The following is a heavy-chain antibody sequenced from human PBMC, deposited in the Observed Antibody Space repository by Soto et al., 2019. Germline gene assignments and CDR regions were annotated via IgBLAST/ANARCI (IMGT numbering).Heavy chain of an antibody. CDR2: IYYSGRT. J-gene: IGHJ4*02. CDR3: VRLISGSGSAFDY. V-gene: IGHV4-39*01. CDR1: GGSISNSNYY. Sequence: SETLSLTCTVSGGSISNSNYYWFWIRQPPGKGLEWIVSIYYSGRTYYNPSLKSRVTISVDTSKNQFSLNLRSVTAADTAVYYCVRLISGSGSAFDYWGQGTLVTVSS. D-gene: IGHD3-10*01.